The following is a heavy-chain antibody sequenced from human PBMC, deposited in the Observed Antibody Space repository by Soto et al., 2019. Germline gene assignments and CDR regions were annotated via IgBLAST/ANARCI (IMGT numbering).Heavy chain of an antibody. Sequence: QVQLVQSGAEVKQPGSSVKVSCKASGDTFRSYAFSWVRQAPGQGLEWMGGIIPIFATSNYAQKFQGRVTITADESASTAYMELSSLRSDDTAVYFCARRDITGTTFHYWGQGTLVTVSS. CDR3: ARRDITGTTFHY. CDR2: IIPIFATS. CDR1: GDTFRSYA. D-gene: IGHD1-7*01. J-gene: IGHJ4*02. V-gene: IGHV1-69*01.